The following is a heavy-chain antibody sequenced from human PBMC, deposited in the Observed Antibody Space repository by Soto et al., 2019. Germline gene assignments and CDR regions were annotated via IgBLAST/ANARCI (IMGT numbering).Heavy chain of an antibody. CDR1: FGSITSSGYY. CDR3: ARGGGSTKVDY. J-gene: IGHJ4*02. V-gene: IGHV4-31*03. D-gene: IGHD2-2*01. CDR2: TFNSGIP. Sequence: QVQLQESGPGLVKPSQTLSLTCTVSFGSITSSGYYWGWIRQHPGEGLEWIGLTFNSGIPSSNPSLKSRVTKAVDTSSNQFSLNLKSVTAADTAVYYCARGGGSTKVDYWGQRTLVTDSP.